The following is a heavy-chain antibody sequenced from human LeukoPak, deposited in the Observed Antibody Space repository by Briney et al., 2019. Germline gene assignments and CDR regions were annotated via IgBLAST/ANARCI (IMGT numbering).Heavy chain of an antibody. CDR3: GPNEDGSGWYTIRT. CDR1: GFTFSSFG. Sequence: GGSLRLSCAASGFTFSSFGFHWVRQAPGKGLQWVAFTRHDESYKYYADSVKGRFTISRDNSKNTLYLQMNSLRGDDTAIYYCGPNEDGSGWYTIRTWGQGTLVTVSS. CDR2: TRHDESYK. J-gene: IGHJ5*02. D-gene: IGHD6-13*01. V-gene: IGHV3-30*02.